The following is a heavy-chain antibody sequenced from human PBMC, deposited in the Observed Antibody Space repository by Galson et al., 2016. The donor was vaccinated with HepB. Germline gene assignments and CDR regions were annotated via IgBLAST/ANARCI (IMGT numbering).Heavy chain of an antibody. CDR3: VKGLYGSGSSGDY. CDR2: ISGGGGST. V-gene: IGHV3-23*01. D-gene: IGHD3-10*01. J-gene: IGHJ4*02. CDR1: GFTFNSYG. Sequence: SLRLSCAASGFTFNSYGMSWVRQAPGKELEWVSSISGGGGSTDYAGSVKGRLTISRDNSKNTLYLHLNSLRAEDTAVYFCVKGLYGSGSSGDYWGQGTLVTVSS.